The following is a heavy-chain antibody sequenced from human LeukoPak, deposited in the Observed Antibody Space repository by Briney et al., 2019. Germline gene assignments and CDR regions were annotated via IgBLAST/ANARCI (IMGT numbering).Heavy chain of an antibody. V-gene: IGHV3-30*02. CDR3: ASPTVVTLDDAFDI. D-gene: IGHD4-23*01. CDR2: IRYDGSNK. J-gene: IGHJ3*02. Sequence: GGSLRLSCAASGFTFSSYGMHWVRQAPGKGLEWVAFIRYDGSNKYYADSVKGRFTISRDNAKNTLYLQMNSLRAEDTAVYYCASPTVVTLDDAFDIWGQGTMVTVSS. CDR1: GFTFSSYG.